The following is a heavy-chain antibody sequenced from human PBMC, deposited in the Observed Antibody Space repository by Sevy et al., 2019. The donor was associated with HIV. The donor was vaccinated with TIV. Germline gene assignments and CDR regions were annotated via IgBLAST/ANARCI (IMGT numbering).Heavy chain of an antibody. CDR2: ISNDGSNK. CDR1: GFTFSSYG. D-gene: IGHD5-12*01. V-gene: IGHV3-30*18. CDR3: AKDREVATFYFDY. J-gene: IGHJ4*02. Sequence: GGSLRLSCAASGFTFSSYGMHWVRQAPGKGLEWVAVISNDGSNKYYADSVKGRFTISRDNSKNTLYLQMNSLRAEDTAVYYCAKDREVATFYFDYWGQGTLVTVSS.